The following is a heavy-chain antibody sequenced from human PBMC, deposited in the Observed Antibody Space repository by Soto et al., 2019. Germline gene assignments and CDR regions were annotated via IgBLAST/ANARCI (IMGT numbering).Heavy chain of an antibody. CDR3: ARGGIGQDGTETIDY. J-gene: IGHJ4*02. D-gene: IGHD1-26*01. CDR2: INPNSGGT. Sequence: ASVKVSCKASGYTFTGYYMHWVRQAPGQGLEWMGWINPNSGGTNYAQKFQGWVTMTRDTSISTAYMELSRLRSDDTAVYYCARGGIGQDGTETIDYWGQGTLVTVSS. CDR1: GYTFTGYY. V-gene: IGHV1-2*04.